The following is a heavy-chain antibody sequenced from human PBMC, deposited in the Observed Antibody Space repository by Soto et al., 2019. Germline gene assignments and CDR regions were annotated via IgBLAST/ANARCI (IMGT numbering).Heavy chain of an antibody. Sequence: GGSLRLSCAASGFTFSSYAMSWVRQAPGKGLEWVSAISGSGGSTYYADSVKGRFTISRDNSKNTLYLQMNSLRAEDTAVYYCAKDPGEQLDTDYYYYYMDVWGKGTTVTVSS. CDR2: ISGSGGST. CDR1: GFTFSSYA. D-gene: IGHD6-6*01. J-gene: IGHJ6*03. V-gene: IGHV3-23*01. CDR3: AKDPGEQLDTDYYYYYMDV.